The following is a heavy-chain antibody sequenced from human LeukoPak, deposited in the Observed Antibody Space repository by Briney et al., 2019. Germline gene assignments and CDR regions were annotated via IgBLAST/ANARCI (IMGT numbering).Heavy chain of an antibody. CDR3: ARALRFLEWLFLTWFDP. CDR1: GGSISSSNW. J-gene: IGHJ5*02. Sequence: PSGTLSLTCAVSGGSISSSNWWSWVRQPPGKGLEWIGEIYHSGSTNYNPSLKSRVTISVDKSKNQFSLKLSSVTAADTAVYYCARALRFLEWLFLTWFDPWGQGTLVTVSS. CDR2: IYHSGST. D-gene: IGHD3-3*01. V-gene: IGHV4-4*02.